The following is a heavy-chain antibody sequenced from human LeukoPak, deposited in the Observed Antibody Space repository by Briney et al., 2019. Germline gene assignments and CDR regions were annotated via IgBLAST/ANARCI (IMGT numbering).Heavy chain of an antibody. CDR2: ISYDGSNK. Sequence: GGSLRLSCAASGFTFSSYAMHWVRQAPGKGLEWVAVISYDGSNKYYADSVKGRFTISRDNSKNTLYLQMNSLRAEDTAVYYCARDAYYYDSSGYYSWGQGTLVTVSS. D-gene: IGHD3-22*01. V-gene: IGHV3-30-3*01. CDR1: GFTFSSYA. J-gene: IGHJ4*02. CDR3: ARDAYYYDSSGYYS.